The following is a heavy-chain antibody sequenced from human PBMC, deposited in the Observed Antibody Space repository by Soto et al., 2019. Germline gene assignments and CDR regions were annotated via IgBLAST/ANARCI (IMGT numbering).Heavy chain of an antibody. CDR2: INTYNGMT. CDR1: GYTFINYH. J-gene: IGHJ4*02. Sequence: QVQLVQSGGEVKKPGASVTVSCKASGYTFINYHITWVRQAPGQGLEWMAWINTYNGMTDYAQKFQGRVTMTRDTSTSTAYMELRNLGSDDXXVYFCAKSPRGEMATDWGQGTLVTVSS. D-gene: IGHD5-12*01. CDR3: AKSPRGEMATD. V-gene: IGHV1-18*01.